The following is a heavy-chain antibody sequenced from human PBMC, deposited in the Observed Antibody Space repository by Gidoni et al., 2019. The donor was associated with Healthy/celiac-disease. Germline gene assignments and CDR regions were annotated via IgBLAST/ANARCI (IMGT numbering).Heavy chain of an antibody. Sequence: EVQLVESGGGLVQPGRSLRLSCAASGFTFDDYAMHWVRQAPGKGLEWVSGISWNSGSIGYADSVKGRFTISRDNAKNSLYLQMNSLRAEDTALYYCAKVHGYGAVGLLGYFDLWGRGTLVTVSS. J-gene: IGHJ2*01. V-gene: IGHV3-9*01. CDR2: ISWNSGSI. CDR3: AKVHGYGAVGLLGYFDL. CDR1: GFTFDDYA. D-gene: IGHD3-10*01.